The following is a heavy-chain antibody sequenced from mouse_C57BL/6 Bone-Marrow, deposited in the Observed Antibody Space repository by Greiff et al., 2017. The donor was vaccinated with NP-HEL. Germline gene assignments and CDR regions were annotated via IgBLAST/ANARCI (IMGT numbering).Heavy chain of an antibody. J-gene: IGHJ4*01. CDR2: IWSGGST. D-gene: IGHD2-3*01. CDR3: ARERDGYPYYAMDY. CDR1: GFSLTSYG. Sequence: VKLVESGPGLVQPSQSLSITCTVSGFSLTSYGVHWVRQSPGKGLEWLGVIWSGGSTDYNAAFISRLSISKDNSKSQVFFKMNSLQADDTAIYYCARERDGYPYYAMDYWGQGTSVTVSS. V-gene: IGHV2-2*01.